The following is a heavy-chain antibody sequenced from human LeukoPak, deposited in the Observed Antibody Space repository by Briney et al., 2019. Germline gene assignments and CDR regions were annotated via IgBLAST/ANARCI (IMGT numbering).Heavy chain of an antibody. J-gene: IGHJ6*03. D-gene: IGHD4-11*01. Sequence: GESLKISCKGSGYSFTSYWIGWVRQMPGKGLEWMGIIYPGDSDTRYSPSFQGQVTISADKSISTAYVRWSSLKASDTAMYYCARHQWGDYRLYYMDVWGKGTTVTVSS. CDR2: IYPGDSDT. CDR3: ARHQWGDYRLYYMDV. V-gene: IGHV5-51*01. CDR1: GYSFTSYW.